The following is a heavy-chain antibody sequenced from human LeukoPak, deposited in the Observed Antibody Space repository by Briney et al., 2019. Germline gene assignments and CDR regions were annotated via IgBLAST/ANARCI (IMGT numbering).Heavy chain of an antibody. D-gene: IGHD6-13*01. V-gene: IGHV1-69*05. CDR3: AREDPAAGTSWFDP. CDR2: IIPIFGTA. J-gene: IGHJ5*02. Sequence: SVTVSCKCSGGTFSSYAISWVRQAPGQGVEWMGGIIPIFGTANYAQKFQGRVTITTDESTSTAYMELSSLRSEDTAVYYCAREDPAAGTSWFDPWGQGTLVTVSS. CDR1: GGTFSSYA.